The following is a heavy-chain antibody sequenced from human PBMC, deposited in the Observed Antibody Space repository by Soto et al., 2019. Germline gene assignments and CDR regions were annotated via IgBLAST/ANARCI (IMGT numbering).Heavy chain of an antibody. CDR2: IYYSGST. D-gene: IGHD3-10*01. Sequence: QVQLQESGPGLVKPSQTLSLTCTVSGGSISSGGYYWSWICQHPGKGLEWIGYIYYSGSTYYNPSLKSRVTISVDTSKNQFSLKLISVTAADTAVYYCARGVTMVRGVIHTPYFDYWGQGTLVTVSS. CDR1: GGSISSGGYY. V-gene: IGHV4-31*03. J-gene: IGHJ4*02. CDR3: ARGVTMVRGVIHTPYFDY.